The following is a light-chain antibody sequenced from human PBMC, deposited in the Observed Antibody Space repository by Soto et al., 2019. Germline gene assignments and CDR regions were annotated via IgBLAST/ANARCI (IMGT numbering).Light chain of an antibody. J-gene: IGLJ1*01. CDR1: SSDVGYYNH. CDR2: DAT. CDR3: SSYASSSTYV. Sequence: LTQPASVSGSPGQSITISCTGTSSDVGYYNHVSWYQQHPGKAPKLMIYDATNRPSGVSNRFFGSKSGNTASLTISGLQAEDEADYYCSSYASSSTYVFGTGTKVTVL. V-gene: IGLV2-14*03.